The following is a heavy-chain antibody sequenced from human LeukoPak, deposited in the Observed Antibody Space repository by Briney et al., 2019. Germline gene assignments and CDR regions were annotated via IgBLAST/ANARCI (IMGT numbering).Heavy chain of an antibody. CDR2: INTDGSST. J-gene: IGHJ3*02. CDR1: GFTFSSYW. Sequence: GGSLRLSCAASGFTFSSYWMHWVRQAPGKGLVWVSRINTDGSSTTYADSVKGRFTISRDNAKNTLYLQTNSLRAEDTAVYYCARENTDWELHAFDIWGQGTMVTVSS. CDR3: ARENTDWELHAFDI. D-gene: IGHD1-26*01. V-gene: IGHV3-74*01.